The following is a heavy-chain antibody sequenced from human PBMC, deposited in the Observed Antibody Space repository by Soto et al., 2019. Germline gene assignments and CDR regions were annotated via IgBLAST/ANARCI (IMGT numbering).Heavy chain of an antibody. Sequence: PSVHVSWKTSGDTFTRCTMKWVPQHTGQRLEWMGWINPDNGNTKSSQKFQDRVIITRDTSASTAYMDLSSLRSEDTAVYYCARGIATGQLDPWGQGTRVTVTS. CDR3: ARGIATGQLDP. J-gene: IGHJ5*02. CDR1: GDTFTRCT. V-gene: IGHV1-3*01. CDR2: INPDNGNT. D-gene: IGHD2-21*01.